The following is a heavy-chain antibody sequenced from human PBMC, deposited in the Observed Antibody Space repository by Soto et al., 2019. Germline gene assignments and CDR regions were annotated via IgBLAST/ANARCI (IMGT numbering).Heavy chain of an antibody. CDR1: GGSISSYY. CDR2: IYYTGST. D-gene: IGHD5-12*01. J-gene: IGHJ4*02. V-gene: IGHV4-59*08. Sequence: SETLSLTCTVSGGSISSYYWSWIRQPPGKGLEWIGYIYYTGSTNYNPSLKSRVTISVDTSKNQFSLSLTSVTAADTAVYYCVRHSGGYNGFDFSYWGQGALVTVSS. CDR3: VRHSGGYNGFDFSY.